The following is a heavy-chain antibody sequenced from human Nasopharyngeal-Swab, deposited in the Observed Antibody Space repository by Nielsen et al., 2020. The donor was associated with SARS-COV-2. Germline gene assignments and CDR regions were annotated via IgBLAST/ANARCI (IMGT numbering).Heavy chain of an antibody. V-gene: IGHV4-38-2*02. CDR1: GFSIISNHY. J-gene: IGHJ4*02. D-gene: IGHD3-9*01. Sequence: SETLSLTCNVSGFSIISNHYWGWIRQSPGKRLEWIATSNHRGNTYYNPSLESRVTISADTSKDHFFLRVTSVTAADTAVYYCVRLYYDLLTGYFSVGGNFDYWGPGTLVTVSS. CDR3: VRLYYDLLTGYFSVGGNFDY. CDR2: SNHRGNT.